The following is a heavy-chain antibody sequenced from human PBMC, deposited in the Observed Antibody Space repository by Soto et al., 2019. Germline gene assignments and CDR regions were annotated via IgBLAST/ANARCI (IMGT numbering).Heavy chain of an antibody. CDR3: AFGNLSYYFDY. CDR2: IWYDGSDK. Sequence: PGGSLRLSCAASGFAFSSFGMHWVRQAPGKGLEWVAIIWYDGSDKYYADSVEGRFAISRDNSKNTPYLQMNSLRAEDTAVYHCAFGNLSYYFDYWGQGVPVTVSS. V-gene: IGHV3-33*01. D-gene: IGHD3-16*01. J-gene: IGHJ4*02. CDR1: GFAFSSFG.